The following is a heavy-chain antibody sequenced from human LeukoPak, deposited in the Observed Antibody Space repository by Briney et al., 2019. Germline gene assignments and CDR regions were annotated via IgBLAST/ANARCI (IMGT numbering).Heavy chain of an antibody. V-gene: IGHV3-11*04. CDR2: ISSSGSTI. CDR3: ARVPYSSSWYYFDY. Sequence: GGSLRLSCAASGFTFSDYYMSWIRQAPGKGLEWVSYISSSGSTIYYADSVKGRFTISRDNAKNSLYLQMNSLRAEDTAVYYCARVPYSSSWYYFDYWGQGTLVTVSS. J-gene: IGHJ4*02. CDR1: GFTFSDYY. D-gene: IGHD6-13*01.